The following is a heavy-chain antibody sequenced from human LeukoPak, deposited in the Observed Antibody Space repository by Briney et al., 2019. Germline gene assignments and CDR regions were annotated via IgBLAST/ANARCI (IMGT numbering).Heavy chain of an antibody. CDR2: IYYSGST. CDR3: ARTLSSSGWSDWFDP. V-gene: IGHV4-39*01. J-gene: IGHJ5*02. Sequence: KPSETLSLTCAVYGGSFSSYYWGWIRQPPGKGLEWIGSIYYSGSTYYNPSLKSRVTISVDTSKNQFSLKLSSVTAADTTVYYCARTLSSSGWSDWFDPWGQGTLVTVSS. CDR1: GGSFSSYY. D-gene: IGHD6-19*01.